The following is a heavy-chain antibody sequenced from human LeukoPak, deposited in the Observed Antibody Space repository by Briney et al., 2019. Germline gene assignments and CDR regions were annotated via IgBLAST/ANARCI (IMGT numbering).Heavy chain of an antibody. Sequence: ASVNVSCKASGYTFTIYGISWVRQAPGQGPAWMGWISAYNGNTNYAQKLQGRVTMTTDTSTSTAYMELRSLRSDDTAVYFCAKDLYTTIQGFDYWGQGTLVTVSS. CDR2: ISAYNGNT. V-gene: IGHV1-18*01. CDR3: AKDLYTTIQGFDY. D-gene: IGHD5-12*01. CDR1: GYTFTIYG. J-gene: IGHJ4*02.